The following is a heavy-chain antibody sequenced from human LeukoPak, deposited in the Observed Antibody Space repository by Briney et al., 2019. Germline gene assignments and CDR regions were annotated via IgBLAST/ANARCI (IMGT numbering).Heavy chain of an antibody. D-gene: IGHD6-19*01. V-gene: IGHV3-23*01. CDR3: AKEDSSFIQQ. J-gene: IGHJ1*01. CDR1: GFTFSNYA. Sequence: GGSLRLSCAASGFTFSNYAMSWVRQAPGKGLEWVSGISGSGGSTYYADSVKGRFTISRDNSKNTVYVQMNSLRAEDTAAYYCAKEDSSFIQQWGQGTLVTVSS. CDR2: ISGSGGST.